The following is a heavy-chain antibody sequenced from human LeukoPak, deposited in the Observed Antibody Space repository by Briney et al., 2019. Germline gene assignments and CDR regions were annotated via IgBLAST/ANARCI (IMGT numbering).Heavy chain of an antibody. CDR3: ARVPTLIRAGAFDI. Sequence: PSETLSLTCTVSGGSISSYYWSWIRQPPGKGLEWIGYIYYSGSTNYNPSLKSRVTISVDTSKNQFSLKLSSVTAADTAVYYCARVPTLIRAGAFDIWGQGTMVTVSS. CDR1: GGSISSYY. J-gene: IGHJ3*02. CDR2: IYYSGST. D-gene: IGHD2-15*01. V-gene: IGHV4-59*01.